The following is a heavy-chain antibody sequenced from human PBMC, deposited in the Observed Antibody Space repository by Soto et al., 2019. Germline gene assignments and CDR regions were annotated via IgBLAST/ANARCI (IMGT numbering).Heavy chain of an antibody. Sequence: EVQLLESGGGLVQPGGSLRLSCAASGFTFSSYAMSWVRQAPGKGPEWVSALSAGGGTTYYADSVKGRFTISRDSSKNTLYLQMNSLRAEDTAVYYCAKASRDYDWIFDYWGQGILVTVSS. D-gene: IGHD5-12*01. J-gene: IGHJ4*02. CDR3: AKASRDYDWIFDY. CDR1: GFTFSSYA. CDR2: LSAGGGTT. V-gene: IGHV3-23*01.